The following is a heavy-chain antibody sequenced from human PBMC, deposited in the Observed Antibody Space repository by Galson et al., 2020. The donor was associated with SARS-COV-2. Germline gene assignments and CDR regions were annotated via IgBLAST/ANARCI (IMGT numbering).Heavy chain of an antibody. CDR2: IYHSGST. CDR3: ASGRFREPGA. D-gene: IGHD3-10*01. Sequence: SETLSLTCTVSGGSLTSGESYWNWIRQHPVKGLEWIGYIYHSGSTYYNPSFKSRVTISVDTSNNQFSLKLNSVTAADTAVYYCASGRFREPGAWGQGTLVTVSS. V-gene: IGHV4-31*03. CDR1: GGSLTSGESY. J-gene: IGHJ5*02.